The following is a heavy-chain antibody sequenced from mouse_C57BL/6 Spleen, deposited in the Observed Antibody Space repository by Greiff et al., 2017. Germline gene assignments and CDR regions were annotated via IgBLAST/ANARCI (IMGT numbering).Heavy chain of an antibody. CDR2: IYPGSGNT. Sequence: QVQLKQSGAELVRPGASVKLSCKASGYTFTDYSINWVKQRPGQGLEWIARIYPGSGNTYYNEKFKGKATLTAEKSSSTAYMQLSSLTSKDSAVYFCARRTGTEGYAMDYWGQGTSVTVDS. CDR1: GYTFTDYS. CDR3: ARRTGTEGYAMDY. V-gene: IGHV1-76*01. D-gene: IGHD4-1*01. J-gene: IGHJ4*01.